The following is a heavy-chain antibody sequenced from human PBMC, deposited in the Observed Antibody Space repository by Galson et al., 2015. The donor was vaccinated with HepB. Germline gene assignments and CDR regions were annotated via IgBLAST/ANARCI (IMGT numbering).Heavy chain of an antibody. D-gene: IGHD2-2*01. V-gene: IGHV4-31*01. J-gene: IGHJ3*02. CDR1: GGSISSGGYY. Sequence: TLFLTCTVAGGSISSGGYYWSWTRRHPGKGLEWIGYIYYSGNTYYNPSRKSTVTISVNTSKNQFPLKMTTVTDADTDVYYCASQFTEYQLPPMGAFDIWGQGTMVTVSS. CDR2: IYYSGNT. CDR3: ASQFTEYQLPPMGAFDI.